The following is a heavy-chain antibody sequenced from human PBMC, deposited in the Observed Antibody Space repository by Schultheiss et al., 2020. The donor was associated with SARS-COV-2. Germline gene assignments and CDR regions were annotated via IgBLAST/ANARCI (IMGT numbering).Heavy chain of an antibody. CDR3: ARGYCSGGSCYSDAFDI. V-gene: IGHV4-59*12. Sequence: SETLSLTCTVSGGSISSYYWSWIRQPPGKGLEWIGYIYYSGSTYYNPSLKSRVTISVDRSKNQFSLKLSSVTAADTAVYYCARGYCSGGSCYSDAFDIWGQGTMVTVSS. J-gene: IGHJ3*02. D-gene: IGHD2-15*01. CDR2: IYYSGST. CDR1: GGSISSYY.